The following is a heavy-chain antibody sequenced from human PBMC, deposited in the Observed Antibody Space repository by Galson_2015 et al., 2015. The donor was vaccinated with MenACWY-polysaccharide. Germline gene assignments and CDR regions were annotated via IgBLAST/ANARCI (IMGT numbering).Heavy chain of an antibody. D-gene: IGHD3-10*01. CDR1: GFTFSNYW. J-gene: IGHJ4*02. Sequence: SLRLSCAASGFTFSNYWMHWVRHSPGTGVEWVLIIKYDGSITGCADSVKGRFTVARDNAKNTLYLQMVSLTAEDTAVYYCLRPLDSGTYALGYWGQGTLVTVSS. V-gene: IGHV3-74*01. CDR3: LRPLDSGTYALGY. CDR2: IKYDGSIT.